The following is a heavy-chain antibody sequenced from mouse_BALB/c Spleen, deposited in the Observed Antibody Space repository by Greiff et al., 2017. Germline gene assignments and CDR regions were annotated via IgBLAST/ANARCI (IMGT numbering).Heavy chain of an antibody. V-gene: IGHV8-12*01. CDR3: ARRENGYPFAY. Sequence: QVQLKESGPGILQPSQTLSLTCSFSGFSLSTSGMGVSWIRQPSGKGLEWLAHIYWDDDKRYNPSLKSRLTISKDTSRNQVFLKITSVDTADTATYYCARRENGYPFAYWGQGTLVTVSA. D-gene: IGHD2-2*01. CDR1: GFSLSTSGMG. CDR2: IYWDDDK. J-gene: IGHJ3*01.